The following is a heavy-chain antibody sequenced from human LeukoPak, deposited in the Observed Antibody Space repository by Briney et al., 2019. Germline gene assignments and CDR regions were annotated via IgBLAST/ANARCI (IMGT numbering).Heavy chain of an antibody. D-gene: IGHD1-26*01. CDR2: IGTAGDT. CDR3: ARDSQSEPYYFDY. V-gene: IGHV3-13*01. J-gene: IGHJ4*02. Sequence: GGSLRLSCAASGFTFSSYAMHWVRQATGKSLEWVSAIGTAGDTYYPGSVKGRFTISRENAKNSLYLQMNSLRAGDTAVYYCARDSQSEPYYFDYWGQGTLVTVSS. CDR1: GFTFSSYA.